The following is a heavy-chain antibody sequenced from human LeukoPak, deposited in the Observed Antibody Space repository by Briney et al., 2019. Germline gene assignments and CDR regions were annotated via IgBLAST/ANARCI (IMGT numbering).Heavy chain of an antibody. CDR3: ATYGTGSGSFNWFDP. V-gene: IGHV1-24*01. J-gene: IGHJ5*02. CDR2: FDPEDGET. Sequence: ASVKVSCKVSGYTLTELSMHWVRQAPGKGLEGMGGFDPEDGETIYAQKFQGRVTMTEDTSTDTAYMELSRLRSEDTAVYYCATYGTGSGSFNWFDPWGQGTLVTVSS. CDR1: GYTLTELS. D-gene: IGHD3-10*01.